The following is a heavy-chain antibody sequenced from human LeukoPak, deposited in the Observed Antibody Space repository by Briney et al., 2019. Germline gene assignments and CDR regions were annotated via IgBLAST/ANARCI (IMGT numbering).Heavy chain of an antibody. CDR3: ARDLNYYDSSGYGH. CDR1: GFTFSTNY. Sequence: GGSLRLSCASSGFTFSTNYMSWVHQAPGKGLEWVSVIYSGGSPYYADSVKGRFTISRDNSKNTLYLQMNSLRAEDTAVYYCARDLNYYDSSGYGHWGQGTLVTVSS. D-gene: IGHD3-22*01. CDR2: IYSGGSP. J-gene: IGHJ4*02. V-gene: IGHV3-53*01.